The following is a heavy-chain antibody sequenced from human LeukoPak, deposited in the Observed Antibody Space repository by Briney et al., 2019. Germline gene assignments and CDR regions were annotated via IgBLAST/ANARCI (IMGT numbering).Heavy chain of an antibody. CDR2: IYYSGST. Sequence: KPSETLSLTCTVSGGSISSYYWSWIRQPPGKGLEWIGYIYYSGSTNYNPSLKSRVTISVDTSKNQFSLKLSSVTAADTAVYYCARAEHIVVVTRGLYFDYWSQGTLITVSS. D-gene: IGHD2-21*02. CDR1: GGSISSYY. V-gene: IGHV4-59*12. CDR3: ARAEHIVVVTRGLYFDY. J-gene: IGHJ4*02.